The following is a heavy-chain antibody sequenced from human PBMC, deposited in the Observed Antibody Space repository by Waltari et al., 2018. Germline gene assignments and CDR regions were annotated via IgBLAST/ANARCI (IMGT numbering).Heavy chain of an antibody. J-gene: IGHJ3*02. Sequence: QLQLQESGPGLVKPSETLSLTCTVSAGSISSSSYYWGWIRQPPGKGLEWIGSIYYSGSTYYNPSLKSRVTISVDTSKNQFSLKLSSVTAADTAVYYCARRGSYYAFDIWGQGTMVTVSS. D-gene: IGHD1-26*01. V-gene: IGHV4-39*01. CDR3: ARRGSYYAFDI. CDR2: IYYSGST. CDR1: AGSISSSSYY.